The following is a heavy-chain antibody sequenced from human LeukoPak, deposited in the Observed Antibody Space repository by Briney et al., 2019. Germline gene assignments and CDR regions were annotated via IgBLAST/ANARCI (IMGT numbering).Heavy chain of an antibody. CDR3: AKDSGYSYGQYYFDY. D-gene: IGHD5-18*01. CDR2: ISGSGGST. J-gene: IGHJ4*02. V-gene: IGHV3-23*01. CDR1: GFTFSSYG. Sequence: PGGSLRLSCAASGFTFSSYGMNWVRQAPGKGLQWVSSISGSGGSTYYADSVKGRFTISRDNSKNTLYLQMNSLRAEDTAVYYCAKDSGYSYGQYYFDYWGQGTLVTVSS.